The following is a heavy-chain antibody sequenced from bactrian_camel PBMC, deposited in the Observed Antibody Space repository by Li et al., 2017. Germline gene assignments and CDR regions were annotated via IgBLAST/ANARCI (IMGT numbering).Heavy chain of an antibody. CDR3: VRDFVGSRYVGDY. CDR1: GFTFSSYW. V-gene: IGHV3S25*01. D-gene: IGHD6*01. Sequence: QLVESGGGLVQPGGSLRLSCAASGFTFSSYWMYWVRQAPGKGLEWVSGITSGGGTTYYADSVKDRFTISRDNAENTVYLQMNSLKPEDTAVYYCVRDFVGSRYVGDYWGQGTQVTVS. J-gene: IGHJ4*01. CDR2: ITSGGGTT.